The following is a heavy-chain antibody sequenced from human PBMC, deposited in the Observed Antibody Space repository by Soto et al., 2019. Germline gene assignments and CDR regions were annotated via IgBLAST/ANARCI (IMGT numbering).Heavy chain of an antibody. D-gene: IGHD3-3*01. CDR1: GGSITNYY. CDR2: MYYSGNT. Sequence: QVQLQESGPGLVKPSETLSLTCTVSGGSITNYYWSWIRQPPGKRLEYIGYMYYSGNTYYNPSLKRGVTKPGDAPKNQFPRKLSSVTAEDTAVYYCGGGFSEWGRIDFWAQGPLATVPS. V-gene: IGHV4-59*01. CDR3: GGGFSEWGRIDF. J-gene: IGHJ4*02.